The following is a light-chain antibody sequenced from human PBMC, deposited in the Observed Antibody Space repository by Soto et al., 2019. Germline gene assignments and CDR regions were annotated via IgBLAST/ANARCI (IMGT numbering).Light chain of an antibody. Sequence: QPVLTQPPSASGTPEQRVTISCSGSSSNIGSNTVNWYQQLPGTAPKLLIYSNNQRPSGVPDRFSDSKSGTSASLAISGLQSEDEADYYCAAWDDSLNGVVFGGGTKLTVL. J-gene: IGLJ2*01. CDR3: AAWDDSLNGVV. CDR1: SSNIGSNT. V-gene: IGLV1-44*01. CDR2: SNN.